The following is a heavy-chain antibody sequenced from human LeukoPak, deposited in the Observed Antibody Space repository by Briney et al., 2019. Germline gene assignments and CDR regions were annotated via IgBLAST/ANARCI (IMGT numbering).Heavy chain of an antibody. V-gene: IGHV4-59*08. CDR2: IYYSGST. J-gene: IGHJ4*02. D-gene: IGHD1-26*01. CDR1: GGSISSYY. Sequence: SETLSLTCTVSGGSISSYYWSWTRQPPGKGLEWIGYIYYSGSTNYNPSLKSRVTISVDTSKNQFSLKLSSVTAADTAVYYCARHSGSYSELDYWGQGTLVTVSS. CDR3: ARHSGSYSELDY.